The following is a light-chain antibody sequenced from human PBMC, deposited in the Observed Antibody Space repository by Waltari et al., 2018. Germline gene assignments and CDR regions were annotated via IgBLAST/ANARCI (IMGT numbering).Light chain of an antibody. CDR2: AAS. CDR3: QQSYSTLALT. J-gene: IGKJ4*01. CDR1: QSISSY. V-gene: IGKV1-39*01. Sequence: DIQMTQSPSSLSASVGHRVTITCRAIQSISSYLNWYQQKPGKAPKLLIYAASSLQSGVPSRFSGSGSGTDFTLTISSLQPEDFATYYCQQSYSTLALTFGGGTKVEIK.